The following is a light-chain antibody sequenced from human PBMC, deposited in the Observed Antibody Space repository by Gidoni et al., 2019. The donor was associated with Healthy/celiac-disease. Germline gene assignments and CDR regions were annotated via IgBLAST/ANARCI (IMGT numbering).Light chain of an antibody. Sequence: EIVLTQSPGTLSLSPGERATLSCRASQSVSSSYLAWYQQKPGQAPRLLSYGASSRATGIPDRFSGSGSGTDCTRTISRLEPEDFAVYDCQQYGSSPPITCGQGTRLEIK. CDR3: QQYGSSPPIT. CDR1: QSVSSSY. CDR2: GAS. J-gene: IGKJ5*01. V-gene: IGKV3-20*01.